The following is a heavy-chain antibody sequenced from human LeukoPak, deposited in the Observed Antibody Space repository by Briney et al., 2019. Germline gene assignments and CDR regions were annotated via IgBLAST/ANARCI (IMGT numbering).Heavy chain of an antibody. V-gene: IGHV3-21*01. CDR2: ISSSSSYI. CDR1: GFTFSSYS. Sequence: GGSLRLSCAASGFTFSSYSMNWVRQAPGKGLKWVSSISSSSSYIYYADSVKGRSTISRDNAKNSLYLQMNSLRAEDTAVYYCARDGYYGDYPFDYWGQGTLVTVSS. D-gene: IGHD4-17*01. J-gene: IGHJ4*02. CDR3: ARDGYYGDYPFDY.